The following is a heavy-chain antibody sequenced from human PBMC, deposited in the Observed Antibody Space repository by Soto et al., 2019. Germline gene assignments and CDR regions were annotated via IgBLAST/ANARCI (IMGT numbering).Heavy chain of an antibody. CDR2: ISANNGDT. CDR3: ARTSTYSPHYFDY. CDR1: GYTFTSYG. Sequence: GASVKVSCKASGYTFTSYGISCVRQAPGQGLEWLGWISANNGDTNYAQKPQGRVTLTTDTSTSTAYMELRSLTSDDTAMYYCARTSTYSPHYFDYWGLGTLVTVSS. D-gene: IGHD4-4*01. V-gene: IGHV1-18*01. J-gene: IGHJ4*02.